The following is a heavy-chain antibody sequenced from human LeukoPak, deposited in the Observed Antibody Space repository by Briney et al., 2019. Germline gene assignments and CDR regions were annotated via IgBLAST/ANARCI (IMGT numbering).Heavy chain of an antibody. Sequence: GASVKVSCKASGGTFSSYAISWVRQAPGQGLEWMGGIIPIFGTANYAQKFQGRVTITADESTSTAYMELSSLRSEDTAVYYCAGPGGGYSYGYLDYWGQGTLVTVSS. CDR1: GGTFSSYA. J-gene: IGHJ4*02. CDR3: AGPGGGYSYGYLDY. CDR2: IIPIFGTA. D-gene: IGHD5-18*01. V-gene: IGHV1-69*13.